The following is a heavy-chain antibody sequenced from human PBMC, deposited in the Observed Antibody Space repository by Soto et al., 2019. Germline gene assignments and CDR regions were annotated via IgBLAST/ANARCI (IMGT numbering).Heavy chain of an antibody. D-gene: IGHD3-22*01. CDR3: ARQGRYYKDCSGYYVDY. CDR2: IFYTGST. V-gene: IGHV4-39*01. Sequence: QLQLQESGPGLVKPSETLSLTCTVSGGSISSSSYYWGWIRQPPGKVLEWIGSIFYTGSTYHHPSLKSRVTTSVATSKKRFDLTQRSVTAADTAVYYCARQGRYYKDCSGYYVDYWGQGTMVTVSS. J-gene: IGHJ4*02. CDR1: GGSISSSSYY.